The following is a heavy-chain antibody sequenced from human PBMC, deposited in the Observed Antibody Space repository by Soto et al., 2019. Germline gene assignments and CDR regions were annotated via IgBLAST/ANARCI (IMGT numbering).Heavy chain of an antibody. V-gene: IGHV1-69*12. CDR3: ARVRVTWGNPNPYEVDY. CDR1: GGTSSSYA. D-gene: IGHD3-22*01. CDR2: IIPIFGTA. J-gene: IGHJ4*02. Sequence: QVQLVQSGAEVKKPGSSVKVSCKASGGTSSSYAIRWVRQAPGQGLEWMGGIIPIFGTANYAQKFQGRVTITADESTSTAYMELVSLRSEDTAVYYCARVRVTWGNPNPYEVDYRGQGTLVNVSS.